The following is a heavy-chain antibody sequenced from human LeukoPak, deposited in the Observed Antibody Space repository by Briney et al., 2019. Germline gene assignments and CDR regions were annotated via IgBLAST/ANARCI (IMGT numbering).Heavy chain of an antibody. Sequence: ASVRVSCKASGYTFTIYGISWVRQAPGQGVERMGWISAYNGNTNYAQKLQGRVTMTTDTSTSTAYMELRSLRSDDTAVYYCARDYYYDSSGYWGQGTLVTVSS. CDR2: ISAYNGNT. J-gene: IGHJ4*02. D-gene: IGHD3-22*01. V-gene: IGHV1-18*01. CDR3: ARDYYYDSSGY. CDR1: GYTFTIYG.